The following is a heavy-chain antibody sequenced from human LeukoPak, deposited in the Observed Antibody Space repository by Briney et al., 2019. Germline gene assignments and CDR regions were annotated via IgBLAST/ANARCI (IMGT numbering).Heavy chain of an antibody. V-gene: IGHV1-69*13. Sequence: ASVKVSFKASGGTFSSYAISWVRQAPGQGLEWMGGIIPIFGTANYAQKFQGRVTITADESTSTAYMELSSLRSEDTAVYYCARVYCSGGSCYYYYGMDVWGQGTTVTVSS. CDR2: IIPIFGTA. CDR3: ARVYCSGGSCYYYYGMDV. CDR1: GGTFSSYA. D-gene: IGHD2-15*01. J-gene: IGHJ6*02.